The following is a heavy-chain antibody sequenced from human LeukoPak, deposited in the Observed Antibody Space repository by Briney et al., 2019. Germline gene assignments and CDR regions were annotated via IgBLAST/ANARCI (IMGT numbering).Heavy chain of an antibody. CDR3: WRGGTYYDFWGGYSERSYFDD. V-gene: IGHV3-7*03. J-gene: IGHJ4*02. CDR1: GFTFNIYW. Sequence: GGSLRLSCAASGFTFNIYWMAWVRQAPGKGLEWVANIEQDGSTKYYADSVKGRFTISRDNAKNSLYLQMNSLRAEDTAVYYCWRGGTYYDFWGGYSERSYFDDWGQGTLVTVSA. D-gene: IGHD3-3*01. CDR2: IEQDGSTK.